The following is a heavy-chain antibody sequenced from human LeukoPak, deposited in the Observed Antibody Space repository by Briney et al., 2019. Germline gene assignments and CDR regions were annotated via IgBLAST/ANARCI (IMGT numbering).Heavy chain of an antibody. CDR2: INHSGST. Sequence: PSETLSLTCAVYGGSFSGYYWRWIRQPPGKGLEGIGEINHSGSTNDNPSLKRRVTIYVDPSKNQSYLKLSSVTAADTAVYYCARAYSNYSDYWGQGTLVTVSS. D-gene: IGHD4-11*01. CDR3: ARAYSNYSDY. V-gene: IGHV4-34*01. J-gene: IGHJ4*02. CDR1: GGSFSGYY.